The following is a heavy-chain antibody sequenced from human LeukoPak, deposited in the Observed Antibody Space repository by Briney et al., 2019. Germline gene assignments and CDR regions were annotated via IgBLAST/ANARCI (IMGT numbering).Heavy chain of an antibody. V-gene: IGHV4-59*01. Sequence: PSETLSLTCTVSGGSISSYYWSWIRQPPGKGLEWIGYINYSGSTNYNPSLKSRVTISVDTSKNQFSLKLSSVTAADTAVYYCASIYITGTTLWSSYYYYNMDVWGKGTTVTVSS. J-gene: IGHJ6*03. CDR3: ASIYITGTTLWSSYYYYNMDV. CDR2: INYSGST. CDR1: GGSISSYY. D-gene: IGHD1-7*01.